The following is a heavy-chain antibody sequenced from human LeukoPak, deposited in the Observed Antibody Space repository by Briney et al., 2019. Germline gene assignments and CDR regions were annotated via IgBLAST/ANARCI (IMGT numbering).Heavy chain of an antibody. Sequence: GESLKISCKGSGFNFGNYWIGWVRQMPGKGLERMGIIYPGDSDTRYSPSFQGRVTMSVDKSNSTAYLQWSTLRASDTAMYYCAGRGGYNFRYFEDWGQGTLVTVSS. CDR2: IYPGDSDT. D-gene: IGHD5-24*01. CDR3: AGRGGYNFRYFED. CDR1: GFNFGNYW. V-gene: IGHV5-51*01. J-gene: IGHJ1*01.